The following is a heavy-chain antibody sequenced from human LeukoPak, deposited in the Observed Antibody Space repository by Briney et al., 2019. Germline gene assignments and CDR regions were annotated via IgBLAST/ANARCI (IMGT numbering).Heavy chain of an antibody. D-gene: IGHD2-2*02. CDR2: IDPSDSYT. V-gene: IGHV5-10-1*04. CDR3: ARRGDDCSSTSCYSNFDY. J-gene: IGHJ4*02. Sequence: GESLKISCKGSGYSFTSYWISWVRQMPGKGLEWMGRIDPSDSYTNYSPSFRGQVSISADKSISTAYLQWSSLKASDTAMYYCARRGDDCSSTSCYSNFDYWGQGTLVTVSS. CDR1: GYSFTSYW.